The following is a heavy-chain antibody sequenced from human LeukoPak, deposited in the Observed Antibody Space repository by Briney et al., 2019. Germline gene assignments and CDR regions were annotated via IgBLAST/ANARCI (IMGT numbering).Heavy chain of an antibody. V-gene: IGHV4-59*01. CDR1: GGSISSYY. CDR3: ARDAYSSSEVDWFDP. CDR2: IYYTGST. J-gene: IGHJ5*02. Sequence: SETLSLTRIVSGGSISSYYWSWIRQPPGKGLEWIGYIYYTGSTNYNPSLKSRVTISVDTSKNQFSLKLSSVTAADMAVYYCARDAYSSSEVDWFDPWGQGTLVTVSP. D-gene: IGHD6-13*01.